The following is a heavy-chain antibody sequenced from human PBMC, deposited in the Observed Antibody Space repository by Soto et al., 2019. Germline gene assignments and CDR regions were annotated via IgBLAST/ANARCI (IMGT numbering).Heavy chain of an antibody. V-gene: IGHV1-69*06. CDR3: VRGLKWRDLDY. J-gene: IGHJ4*02. CDR1: GGTFSSCA. D-gene: IGHD2-15*01. Sequence: SVKVSCKASGGTFSSCAISWLRQAPGQGLEWMGGITPIFGTANYAQKFQGRVTITADKSTSTAYMELSSLRSEDTAIYYCVRGLKWRDLDYWGQGTPVTVSS. CDR2: ITPIFGTA.